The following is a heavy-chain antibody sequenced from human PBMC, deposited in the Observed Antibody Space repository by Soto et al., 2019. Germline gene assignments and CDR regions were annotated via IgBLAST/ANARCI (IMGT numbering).Heavy chain of an antibody. CDR1: GFTFSSYG. D-gene: IGHD4-17*01. CDR3: ARANRDYPYYYYYMDV. CDR2: IWYDGSNK. J-gene: IGHJ6*03. V-gene: IGHV3-33*01. Sequence: GGSLRLSCAASGFTFSSYGMHWVRQAPGKGLEWVAVIWYDGSNKYYADSVKGRFTISRDNSKNTLYLQMNSLRAEDTAVYYCARANRDYPYYYYYMDVWGKGTTVTVSS.